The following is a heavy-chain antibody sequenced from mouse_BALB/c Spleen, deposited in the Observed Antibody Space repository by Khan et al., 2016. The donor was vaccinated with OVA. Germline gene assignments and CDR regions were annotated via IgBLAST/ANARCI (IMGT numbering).Heavy chain of an antibody. Sequence: VQLQQSGPELVKPGASVKMSCKPSGYIFTNYVLHWVKQKPGQGLEWIGYINPYNGGTKYNEKFKGKATLASDKSSIPAYMELSSLTSEDSAVYYCARGNWQSYYFDYWGQGTTLTLSS. CDR2: INPYNGGT. V-gene: IGHV1S136*01. J-gene: IGHJ2*01. D-gene: IGHD4-1*01. CDR3: ARGNWQSYYFDY. CDR1: GYIFTNYV.